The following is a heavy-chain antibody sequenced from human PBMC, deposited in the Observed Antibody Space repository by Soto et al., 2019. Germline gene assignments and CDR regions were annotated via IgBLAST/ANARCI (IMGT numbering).Heavy chain of an antibody. J-gene: IGHJ4*02. CDR1: GFTFSSYA. CDR3: AKGGDAIVLVVAAEVPNDY. Sequence: EVQLLEFGGGLVQPGGSLRLSCAASGFTFSSYAMSWVRQAPGKGLEWVSAISGSGGSTYYADSVKGRFTISRDNSKNTLYLQLNSLRAEDTAVYYCAKGGDAIVLVVAAEVPNDYWGQGTLVTVSS. V-gene: IGHV3-23*01. CDR2: ISGSGGST. D-gene: IGHD2-15*01.